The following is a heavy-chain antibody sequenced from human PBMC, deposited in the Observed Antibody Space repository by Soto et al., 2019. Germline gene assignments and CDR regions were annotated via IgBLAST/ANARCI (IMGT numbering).Heavy chain of an antibody. D-gene: IGHD5-18*01. CDR2: ISYDGSNK. CDR1: GFTFSSYG. Sequence: QLLESGGGLVQPGGSLRLSCAASGFTFSSYGMHWVRQAPGKGLEWVAVISYDGSNKYYADSVKGRFTISRDNSKNTLYLQMNSLRAEDTAVYYCANSGYSYGYDYYYYGMDVWGQGTTVTVSS. J-gene: IGHJ6*02. V-gene: IGHV3-30*18. CDR3: ANSGYSYGYDYYYYGMDV.